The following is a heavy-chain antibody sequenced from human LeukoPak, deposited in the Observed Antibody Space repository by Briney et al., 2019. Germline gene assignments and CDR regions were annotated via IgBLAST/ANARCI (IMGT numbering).Heavy chain of an antibody. CDR1: GFTFSSYS. CDR3: ARDPGRSWFDP. J-gene: IGHJ5*02. CDR2: ISSSSSYI. Sequence: GGSLRLSCAASGFTFSSYSMNWVRQAPGKGLEWVSSISSSSSYIYYADSVKGRFTISRDNAKNSLYLQMNSLRAEDTAVYYCARDPGRSWFDPWGQGTLVTVSS. D-gene: IGHD2-15*01. V-gene: IGHV3-21*01.